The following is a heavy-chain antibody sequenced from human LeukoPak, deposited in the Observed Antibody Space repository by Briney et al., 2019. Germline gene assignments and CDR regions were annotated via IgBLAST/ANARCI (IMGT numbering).Heavy chain of an antibody. Sequence: RGSLRLSCAASGFTFNNYAMSWVRQAPGKGLEWVSTISGSDDNTYYADSVKGRFTISRDIAKNTLYLQMNSLRADDTAVYYCANDFDHWGQGTLVTVSS. CDR2: ISGSDDNT. J-gene: IGHJ4*02. V-gene: IGHV3-23*01. CDR1: GFTFNNYA. CDR3: ANDFDH.